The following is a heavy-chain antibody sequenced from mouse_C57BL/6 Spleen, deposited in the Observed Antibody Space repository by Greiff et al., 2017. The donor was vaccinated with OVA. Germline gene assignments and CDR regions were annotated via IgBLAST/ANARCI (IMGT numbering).Heavy chain of an antibody. CDR1: GYTFTSYW. J-gene: IGHJ2*01. CDR3: ARNWDADDFDY. D-gene: IGHD4-1*01. CDR2: IYPGSGSP. Sequence: QVQLQQPGAELVKPGASVKMSCKASGYTFTSYWLTWVKQRPGQGLEWIGAIYPGSGSPNYNEKLKSKTTLTVDTSSSTAYMQLSSLTSEDSAVYYCARNWDADDFDYWGQGTTLTVSS. V-gene: IGHV1-55*01.